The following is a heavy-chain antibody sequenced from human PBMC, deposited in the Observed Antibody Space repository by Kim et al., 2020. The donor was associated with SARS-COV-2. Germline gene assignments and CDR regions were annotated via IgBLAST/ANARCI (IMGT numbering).Heavy chain of an antibody. CDR2: IKSKTDGGTT. CDR3: TTEHYYDSSGPPY. Sequence: GGSLRLSCAASGFTFSNAWMSWVRQAPGKGLEWVGRIKSKTDGGTTDYAAPVKGRFTISRDDSKNTLYLQMNSLKTEDTAVYYCTTEHYYDSSGPPYWGQGTLVTVSS. V-gene: IGHV3-15*01. J-gene: IGHJ4*02. CDR1: GFTFSNAW. D-gene: IGHD3-22*01.